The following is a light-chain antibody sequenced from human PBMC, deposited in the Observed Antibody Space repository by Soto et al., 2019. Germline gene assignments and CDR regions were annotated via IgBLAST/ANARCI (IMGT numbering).Light chain of an antibody. CDR1: TSNIGSNT. Sequence: QSVLTQPPSASGTPGQRVIISCSGSTSNIGSNTVNWYQQLPATAPKLLIYRDNQRPSGVPDRFSGSKSGTSAYLAISGLQSEDESDYYCSTWDDSLNSVLFGGGTKVTV. V-gene: IGLV1-44*01. CDR2: RDN. CDR3: STWDDSLNSVL. J-gene: IGLJ2*01.